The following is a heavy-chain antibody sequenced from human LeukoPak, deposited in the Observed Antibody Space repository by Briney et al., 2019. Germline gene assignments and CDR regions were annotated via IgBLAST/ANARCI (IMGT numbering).Heavy chain of an antibody. V-gene: IGHV4-34*01. CDR1: GGSFRGYY. CDR3: AGVAVAGQGAFEI. Sequence: SETLSLTCAVYGGSFRGYYGSWLRQPPGKGQEWIGEIKHSGSTNYNPSLKSRVTISVDTSKNQFSLKLSSVTAADTAVYYCAGVAVAGQGAFEIWGQGTMVTVSS. D-gene: IGHD6-19*01. CDR2: IKHSGST. J-gene: IGHJ3*02.